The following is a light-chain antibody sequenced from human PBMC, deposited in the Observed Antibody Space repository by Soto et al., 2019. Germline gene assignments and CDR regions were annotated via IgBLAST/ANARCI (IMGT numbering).Light chain of an antibody. J-gene: IGKJ1*01. Sequence: DILMTTYPFPLAVTPGHPASIFCTYSRGLLHSNGYNYLDWYLQKPGQSPQLLIYLGSNRSSGVPDRFSGSGSGTDFTLKISRVEAEDVGVYYCMQALQTPRTFGQGNK. CDR1: RGLLHSNGYNY. V-gene: IGKV2-28*01. CDR2: LGS. CDR3: MQALQTPRT.